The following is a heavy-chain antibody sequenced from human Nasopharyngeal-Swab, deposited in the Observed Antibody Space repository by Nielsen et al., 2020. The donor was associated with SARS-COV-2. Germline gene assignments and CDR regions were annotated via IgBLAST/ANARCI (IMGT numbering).Heavy chain of an antibody. Sequence: WIRQPPGKGLEWIGYIYYSGSTYYNPSLKRRVTISVDTSKNQFSLKLSSVTAADTAVYYCARGDGSSSWPNFDYWGQGTLVTVSS. V-gene: IGHV4-31*02. CDR3: ARGDGSSSWPNFDY. D-gene: IGHD6-13*01. J-gene: IGHJ4*02. CDR2: IYYSGST.